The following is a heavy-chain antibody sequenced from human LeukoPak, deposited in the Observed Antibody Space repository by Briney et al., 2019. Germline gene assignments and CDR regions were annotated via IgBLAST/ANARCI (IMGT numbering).Heavy chain of an antibody. D-gene: IGHD3-3*01. J-gene: IGHJ4*02. CDR3: ARVAYDFWSGYYPY. V-gene: IGHV1-3*01. Sequence: ASVTVSCTASGYTFTSYAMHWVRQAPGQRLEWMGWINAGNGNTKYSQKFQGRVTITRDTSASTAYMELSSLRSEDTAVYYCARVAYDFWSGYYPYWGQGTLVTVSS. CDR1: GYTFTSYA. CDR2: INAGNGNT.